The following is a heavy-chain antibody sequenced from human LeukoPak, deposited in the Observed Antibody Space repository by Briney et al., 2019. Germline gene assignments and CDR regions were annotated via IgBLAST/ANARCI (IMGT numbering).Heavy chain of an antibody. Sequence: ASVKVSCTASGYTFTSYDINWVRQATGQGLEWMGWMNPNSGNTGYAQKFQGRVTMTRNTSISTAYMELSSLRSEDTAVYYCARGAYYDFWSGYYPTGRFDYWGQGTLVTVSS. J-gene: IGHJ4*02. CDR1: GYTFTSYD. V-gene: IGHV1-8*01. D-gene: IGHD3-3*01. CDR2: MNPNSGNT. CDR3: ARGAYYDFWSGYYPTGRFDY.